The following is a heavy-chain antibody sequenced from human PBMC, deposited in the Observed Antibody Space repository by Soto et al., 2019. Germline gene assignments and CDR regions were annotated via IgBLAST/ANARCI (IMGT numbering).Heavy chain of an antibody. Sequence: SETLSLTCTVHCCSISSNSYYWGWIRQPPGKGLEWIGSIYYSGYTYYNPSLKSRVTISVDTSKNQFSLKLSSVTAADTAVYYCARHNGPLYVGYYYDMDVWGQGTTVT. CDR2: IYYSGYT. J-gene: IGHJ6*02. CDR1: CCSISSNSYY. CDR3: ARHNGPLYVGYYYDMDV. V-gene: IGHV4-39*01. D-gene: IGHD3-16*01.